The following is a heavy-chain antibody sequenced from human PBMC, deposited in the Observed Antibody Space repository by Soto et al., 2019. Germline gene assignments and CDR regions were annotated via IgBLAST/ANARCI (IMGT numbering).Heavy chain of an antibody. J-gene: IGHJ5*02. CDR1: GGSITSDY. D-gene: IGHD2-2*01. CDR3: ARGLKFGYFSTTSCYGSDNWFDP. CDR2: FYNSGTT. V-gene: IGHV4-59*08. Sequence: SETLSLTCSVSGGSITSDYWSWIRRPPGKGMEWIGYFYNSGTTKYNPSLKSRVAISFDTSENQFSLKLNSVTAADTAVYYCARGLKFGYFSTTSCYGSDNWFDPWGQGILVTVSS.